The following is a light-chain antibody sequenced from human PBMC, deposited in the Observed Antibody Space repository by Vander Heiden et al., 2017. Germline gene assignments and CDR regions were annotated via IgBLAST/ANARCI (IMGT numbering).Light chain of an antibody. CDR3: QSYDSSLSGHYV. J-gene: IGLJ1*01. Sequence: QSVLTQPPSVSGAPGQRVTISCTGSSSNIGAGYDVHWYQQLPGTAPNLLIYGNSNRPSGVPDRFSGSKSGTSASLAITGLQAEDEADYYCQSYDSSLSGHYVFGTGTKVTVL. CDR1: SSNIGAGYD. V-gene: IGLV1-40*01. CDR2: GNS.